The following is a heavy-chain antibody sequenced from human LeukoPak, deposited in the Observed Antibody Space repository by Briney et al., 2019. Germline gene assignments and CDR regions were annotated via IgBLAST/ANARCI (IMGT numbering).Heavy chain of an antibody. V-gene: IGHV3-30*01. J-gene: IGHJ4*02. Sequence: GGSLRLSCEASGFNFNVYIMYWVRQAPGKGLEWVAVVSHDGNNKSFADSVKGRFTISRDNSKSTVYLQVNNLRREDTGVYYCAREAFSSRWNWGQGTLVTVSS. CDR2: VSHDGNNK. D-gene: IGHD6-13*01. CDR1: GFNFNVYI. CDR3: AREAFSSRWN.